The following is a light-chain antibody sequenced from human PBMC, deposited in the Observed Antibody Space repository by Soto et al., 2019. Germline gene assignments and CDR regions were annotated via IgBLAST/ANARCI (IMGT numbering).Light chain of an antibody. CDR3: QAYDYSLTAFV. Sequence: QSALSRSVSGSPGQSVTLSCTGATTDVGSSDYVSWYQQHPGKAPKLLIYDVTKRPAGVPTRFSGSRSDKTASLTISGLQTEDEADYYCQAYDYSLTAFVFGGGTKLTVL. J-gene: IGLJ3*02. CDR2: DVT. CDR1: TTDVGSSDY. V-gene: IGLV2-11*01.